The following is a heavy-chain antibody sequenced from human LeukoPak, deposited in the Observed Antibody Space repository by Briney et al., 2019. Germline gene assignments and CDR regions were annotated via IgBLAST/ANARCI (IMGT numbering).Heavy chain of an antibody. Sequence: GGSLRLSCATSGLSVTNNYINWLRQAPGKGLEWVSVIYSGGMTEFADSVKGRFSISRDTTTNTAFLQMNTLRLDDTAVYYCARSQGIADAFDLWGQGTRVTVSS. CDR1: GLSVTNNY. CDR3: ARSQGIADAFDL. V-gene: IGHV3-66*02. CDR2: IYSGGMT. D-gene: IGHD2-15*01. J-gene: IGHJ3*01.